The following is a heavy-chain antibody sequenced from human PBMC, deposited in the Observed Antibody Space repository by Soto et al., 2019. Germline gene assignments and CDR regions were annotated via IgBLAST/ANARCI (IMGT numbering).Heavy chain of an antibody. D-gene: IGHD2-2*01. J-gene: IGHJ6*02. V-gene: IGHV3-30-3*01. CDR3: ARAHTPSDIVVVPAATLYYYYYGMDV. Sequence: QVQLVESGGGVVQPGRSLRLSCAASGFTFSSYAMHWVRQAPGKGLEWVAVISYDGSNKYYADSVKGRFTISRDNSKNTLYLQMNSLGAEDTAVYYCARAHTPSDIVVVPAATLYYYYYGMDVWGQGTTVTVSS. CDR2: ISYDGSNK. CDR1: GFTFSSYA.